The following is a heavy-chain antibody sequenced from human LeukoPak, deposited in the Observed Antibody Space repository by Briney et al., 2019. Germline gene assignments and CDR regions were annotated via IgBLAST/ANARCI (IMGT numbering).Heavy chain of an antibody. CDR1: GFTFRSYW. CDR2: INSDGTST. J-gene: IGHJ4*02. Sequence: GGSLRLSCEASGFTFRSYWMYWVRQAPRKGLVWVSRINSDGTSTSYADSVKGPFTISRHNAKNTLYLHMNSLRAEDTAVYYCVVANCGGDCSHWGQGTLVTVSS. V-gene: IGHV3-74*01. CDR3: VVANCGGDCSH. D-gene: IGHD2-21*02.